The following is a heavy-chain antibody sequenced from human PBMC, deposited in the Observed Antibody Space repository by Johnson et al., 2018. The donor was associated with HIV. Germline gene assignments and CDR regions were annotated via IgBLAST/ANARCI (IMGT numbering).Heavy chain of an antibody. CDR1: GFTFSSYA. V-gene: IGHV3-30-3*01. CDR2: ISYDGSNK. D-gene: IGHD3-10*01. Sequence: QVQLVESGGGVVQPGRSLRLSCAASGFTFSSYAMHWVRQAPGKGLEWVAIISYDGSNKYYADSVKGRFTISRDNSKNTLYLQMNSLRAEETAVYDCARHLYPFGPVQAFDIWGQGTMVTVSS. CDR3: ARHLYPFGPVQAFDI. J-gene: IGHJ3*02.